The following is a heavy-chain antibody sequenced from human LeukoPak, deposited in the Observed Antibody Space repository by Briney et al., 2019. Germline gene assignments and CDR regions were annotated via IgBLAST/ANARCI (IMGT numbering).Heavy chain of an antibody. CDR3: ARASGGSSWYRY. CDR2: ISSSSSYT. Sequence: KTGASQILSCAASEFSFSDYYMSWLRQAPRKGVEWVSYISSSSSYTNYADPVKGRYTITRDNAKNSLYLQKNSLRAEDTAVYYCARASGGSSWYRYWGQGTLVTVSS. J-gene: IGHJ4*02. V-gene: IGHV3-11*06. D-gene: IGHD6-13*01. CDR1: EFSFSDYY.